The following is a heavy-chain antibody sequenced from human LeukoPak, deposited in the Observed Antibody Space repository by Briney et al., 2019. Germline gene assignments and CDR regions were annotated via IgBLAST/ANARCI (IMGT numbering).Heavy chain of an antibody. CDR3: ARRLAGGGYDSSGHPRGDWFDP. D-gene: IGHD3-22*01. J-gene: IGHJ5*02. Sequence: ASVKVSCKASGYTFTGYYMHWVRRAPGQGLEWMGWINPNSGGTNYAQKFQGRVTMTRDTSISTAYMELSRLRSDDTAVYYCARRLAGGGYDSSGHPRGDWFDPWGQGTLVTVSS. CDR2: INPNSGGT. CDR1: GYTFTGYY. V-gene: IGHV1-2*02.